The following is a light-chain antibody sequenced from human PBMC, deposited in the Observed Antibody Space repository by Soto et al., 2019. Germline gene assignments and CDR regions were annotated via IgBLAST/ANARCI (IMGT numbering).Light chain of an antibody. CDR1: QDIRKF. J-gene: IGKJ3*01. V-gene: IGKV1-33*01. CDR3: HHYANLVT. CDR2: DAS. Sequence: DIQMTQSPSSLSASVGDRVTITCQASQDIRKFLNWYQQKPGKAPKLLINDASNLETGVPSRFSGSGTGTDFTFTINSLQPEDIATYYCHHYANLVTFGPGTTVDIK.